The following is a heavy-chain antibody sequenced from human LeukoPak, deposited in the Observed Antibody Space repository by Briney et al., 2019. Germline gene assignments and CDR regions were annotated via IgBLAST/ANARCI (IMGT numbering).Heavy chain of an antibody. J-gene: IGHJ4*02. D-gene: IGHD3-10*01. CDR2: ISGYNGNT. CDR1: GYTFTSYD. CDR3: AKDRSYYASGTVSY. Sequence: VASVKVSCKASGYTFTSYDINWVRQATGQGLEWMGWISGYNGNTNYAQKLQGRVTMTTDTSTSTAYMELRSLRSDDTAVYYCAKDRSYYASGTVSYWGQGTLVTVSS. V-gene: IGHV1-18*01.